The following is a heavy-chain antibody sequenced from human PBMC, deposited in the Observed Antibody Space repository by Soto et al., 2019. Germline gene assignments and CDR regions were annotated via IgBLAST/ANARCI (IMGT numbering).Heavy chain of an antibody. CDR3: ARSVGGSNINFDY. CDR2: MNPDSGNT. V-gene: IGHV1-8*01. J-gene: IGHJ4*02. CDR1: GYTFTSYD. D-gene: IGHD3-10*01. Sequence: ASVKVSCKASGYTFTSYDINWVRQATGQGPEWMGRMNPDSGNTGYVQKFQGRVTMTRNTAISTAYMELSSLRSDDTAVYYCARSVGGSNINFDYWGQGTLVTVSS.